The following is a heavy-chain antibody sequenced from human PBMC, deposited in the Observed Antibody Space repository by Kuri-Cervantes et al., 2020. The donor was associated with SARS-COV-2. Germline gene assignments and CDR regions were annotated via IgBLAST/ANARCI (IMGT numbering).Heavy chain of an antibody. J-gene: IGHJ4*02. D-gene: IGHD1-26*01. Sequence: GESLKISCAASGFTSSSYAMHWVRQAPGKGLEWVSAISGSGGSTYYADSVKGRFTISRDNSKNTLYLQMNSLRAEDTAVYYCAKDQWELLGGGYWGQGTLVTVSS. CDR2: ISGSGGST. V-gene: IGHV3-23*01. CDR3: AKDQWELLGGGY. CDR1: GFTSSSYA.